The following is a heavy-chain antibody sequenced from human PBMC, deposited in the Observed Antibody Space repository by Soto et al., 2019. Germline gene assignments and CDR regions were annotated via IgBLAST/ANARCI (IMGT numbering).Heavy chain of an antibody. J-gene: IGHJ4*02. Sequence: EAQLLESGGDLVQPGGSLRLTCAASGFTFSIYAVAWIRQTPGKGLEWVSVIGAGSDGIQYVDSVKGRFSISRDNSKNTLYLQMNSLRAEDTAIYYCAKYSTSGPSRFFDLWGQGTLVTVSS. CDR1: GFTFSIYA. CDR3: AKYSTSGPSRFFDL. D-gene: IGHD5-12*01. CDR2: IGAGSDGI. V-gene: IGHV3-23*01.